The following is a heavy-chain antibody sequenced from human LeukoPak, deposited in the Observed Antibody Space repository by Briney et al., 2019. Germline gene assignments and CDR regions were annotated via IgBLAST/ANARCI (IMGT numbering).Heavy chain of an antibody. CDR3: ARRSRGTGSWYYFDY. V-gene: IGHV3-48*03. Sequence: PGGSLRLSCAASGFTFSSYEVNWVRQAPGKGLEWVSYISSSGSTIYYADSVKGRFTISRDNAKDSLYLQMNSLRAEDTAVYYCARRSRGTGSWYYFDYWGQGTLVTVSS. J-gene: IGHJ4*02. D-gene: IGHD3-10*01. CDR2: ISSSGSTI. CDR1: GFTFSSYE.